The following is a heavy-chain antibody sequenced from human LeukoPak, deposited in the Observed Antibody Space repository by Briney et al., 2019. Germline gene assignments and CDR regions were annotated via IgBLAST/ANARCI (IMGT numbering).Heavy chain of an antibody. Sequence: SQTHSLTCAISGASVSSNSVTWNWIRQSPSRGLEWLGRTYYMSTLYNDYAVSVRGRITVTPDTAKNQFSLHLNSVTPEDTAVYYCARRLTQYDCFDPWGQGILVTVSS. CDR1: GASVSSNSVT. J-gene: IGHJ5*02. V-gene: IGHV6-1*01. CDR2: TYYMSTLYN. D-gene: IGHD2-2*01. CDR3: ARRLTQYDCFDP.